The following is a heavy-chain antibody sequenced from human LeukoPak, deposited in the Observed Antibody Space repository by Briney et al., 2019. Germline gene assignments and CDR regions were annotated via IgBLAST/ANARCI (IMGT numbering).Heavy chain of an antibody. D-gene: IGHD3-10*01. CDR3: ARDNYGSGSWDFDY. CDR2: INWNGGST. CDR1: GFNFDDYG. J-gene: IGHJ4*02. Sequence: GGSLRLSCAASGFNFDDYGMSWVRQAPGKGLEWVSGINWNGGSTGYADSVKGRFTISRDNAKNSLYLQMNSLRAEDTALYYCARDNYGSGSWDFDYWGQGTLVTVSS. V-gene: IGHV3-20*04.